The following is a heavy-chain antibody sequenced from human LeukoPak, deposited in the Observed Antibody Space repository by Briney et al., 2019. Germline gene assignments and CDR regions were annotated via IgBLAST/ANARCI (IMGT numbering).Heavy chain of an antibody. J-gene: IGHJ5*02. CDR1: GGSFSGYY. D-gene: IGHD2-2*01. CDR2: INHSGST. CDR3: ARGSPYIVVVPAVLGFDA. V-gene: IGHV4-34*01. Sequence: PSETLSLTCAVYGGSFSGYYWSWIRQPPGKGLEWIGEINHSGSTNYNPSLKSRVTISVDTSKNQFSLKLSSVTAADTAVYYCARGSPYIVVVPAVLGFDAWGQGTLVTVSS.